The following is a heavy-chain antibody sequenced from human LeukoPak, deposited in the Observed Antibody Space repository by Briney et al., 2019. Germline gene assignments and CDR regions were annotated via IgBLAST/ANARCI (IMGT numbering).Heavy chain of an antibody. CDR2: IYYSGST. CDR3: ATYISGSSAFDI. V-gene: IGHV4-39*01. Sequence: TSETLSLTCTVSGGSISSSSYYWGWIRQPPGKGLEWIGSIYYSGSTYYNPSLKSRVTISVDTSKNQFSLKLSSVTAADTAVYYCATYISGSSAFDIWGQGTMVTVSS. D-gene: IGHD1-26*01. J-gene: IGHJ3*02. CDR1: GGSISSSSYY.